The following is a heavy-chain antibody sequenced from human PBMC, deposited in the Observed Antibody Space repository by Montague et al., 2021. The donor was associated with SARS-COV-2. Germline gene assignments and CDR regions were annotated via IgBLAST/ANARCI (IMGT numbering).Heavy chain of an antibody. CDR1: GGSITSSAYF. CDR2: IYYSGNT. V-gene: IGHV4-39*01. CDR3: ASLGSPAYCGGDCYLRDYGKEA. D-gene: IGHD2-21*02. J-gene: IGHJ6*02. Sequence: SETLSLTCTVSGGSITSSAYFWSWIRQSPGKGLEWIGTIYYSGNTYSNPSLKSRLTISMDTSKSQVSLKINSVTAADTAVYFCASLGSPAYCGGDCYLRDYGKEAWGPGNKVNVSS.